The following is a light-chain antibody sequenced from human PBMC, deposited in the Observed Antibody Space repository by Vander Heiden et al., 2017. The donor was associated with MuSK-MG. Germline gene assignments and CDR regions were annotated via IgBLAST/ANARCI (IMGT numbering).Light chain of an antibody. CDR1: QSIGTW. Sequence: DIQMTQSPSTVSASVGDRVTITCRASQSIGTWLAWYQQKPGKAPNLLIYRASSLESGAPSRFSGSGSGTEFTLTISSLQPDDFASYYCQQYRSRAWTFGQGTKVEI. J-gene: IGKJ1*01. CDR2: RAS. CDR3: QQYRSRAWT. V-gene: IGKV1-5*03.